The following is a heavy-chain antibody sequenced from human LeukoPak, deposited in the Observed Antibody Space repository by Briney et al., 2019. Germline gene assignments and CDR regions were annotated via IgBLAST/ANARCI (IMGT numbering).Heavy chain of an antibody. Sequence: GASVKVSCKASGYTFTSYGISWVRQAPGQGLEWMGWINPNSGGTNYAQKFQGRVTMTRDTSISTAYMELSRLRSDDTAVYYCARVNGDSVGYWGQGTLVTVSS. V-gene: IGHV1-2*02. CDR3: ARVNGDSVGY. J-gene: IGHJ4*02. CDR1: GYTFTSYG. CDR2: INPNSGGT. D-gene: IGHD4-17*01.